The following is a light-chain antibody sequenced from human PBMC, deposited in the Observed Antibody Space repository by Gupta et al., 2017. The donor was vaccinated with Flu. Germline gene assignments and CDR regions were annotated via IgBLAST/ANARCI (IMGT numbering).Light chain of an antibody. J-gene: IGLJ1*01. CDR3: SSYATTDPLV. V-gene: IGLV2-14*01. Sequence: ISCTGTRGDIGDYKYVSWYQQYPGKAPKLIIYEVRNRPSRVSSRFSGSKSGNTASLTIPGLQAEDEADYFCSSYATTDPLVFGTGTTVTV. CDR2: EVR. CDR1: RGDIGDYKY.